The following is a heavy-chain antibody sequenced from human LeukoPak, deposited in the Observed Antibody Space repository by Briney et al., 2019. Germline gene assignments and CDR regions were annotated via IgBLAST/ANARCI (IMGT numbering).Heavy chain of an antibody. V-gene: IGHV1-18*04. CDR2: IIPYYGNT. CDR3: ARVKPAYCGGDCYWYNWFDP. J-gene: IGHJ5*02. D-gene: IGHD2-21*02. CDR1: GDTFTSYG. Sequence: ASVKVSCKASGDTFTSYGISWVRQAPGQGLEWMGWIIPYYGNTNYAQKLQGRVTITTDKSTSTAYMELSSLRSEDTAVYYCARVKPAYCGGDCYWYNWFDPWGQGTLVTVSS.